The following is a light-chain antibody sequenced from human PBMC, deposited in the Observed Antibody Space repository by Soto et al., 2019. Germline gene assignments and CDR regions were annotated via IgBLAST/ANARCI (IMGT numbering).Light chain of an antibody. CDR2: GAS. J-gene: IGKJ4*01. V-gene: IGKV1-9*01. Sequence: DIQLTQSPSFLSASVGDKVTITCRASQAISRSLAWYQQNPGKAPKLLIYGASTLQSGVPSRFSGSGSGTEFTLTIGSLQPEDFATYYCQQLNSYPLTCGGGAKGEMK. CDR3: QQLNSYPLT. CDR1: QAISRS.